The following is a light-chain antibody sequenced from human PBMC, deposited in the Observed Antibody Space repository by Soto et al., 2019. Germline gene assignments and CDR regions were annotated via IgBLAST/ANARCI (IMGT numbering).Light chain of an antibody. CDR2: DAS. V-gene: IGKV3D-20*02. J-gene: IGKJ5*01. Sequence: IVLTQSPGTLSLSLWERATVSCRASQSVGSNYLAWYQRKPGQAPRLLIYDASSRASGIPARFSGRGSGTDFTLTISYLEPEDFAIYYCQQGGNWPLTFGQGTRLEIK. CDR3: QQGGNWPLT. CDR1: QSVGSNY.